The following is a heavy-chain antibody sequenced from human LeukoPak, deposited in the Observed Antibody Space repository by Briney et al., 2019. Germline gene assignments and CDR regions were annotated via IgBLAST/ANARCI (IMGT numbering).Heavy chain of an antibody. D-gene: IGHD3-10*01. Sequence: ASVKVYCKGNYYIFSNYGLSWVRQAPAQGLEWMGWISPYNDNKNHAQKFQGRLSMTTDTSTSTAYMELRSLRSDDTAMYYCATMLRGSGTYYNFVSWGQGTLVTVSS. CDR1: YYIFSNYG. J-gene: IGHJ4*02. CDR2: ISPYNDNK. CDR3: ATMLRGSGTYYNFVS. V-gene: IGHV1-18*01.